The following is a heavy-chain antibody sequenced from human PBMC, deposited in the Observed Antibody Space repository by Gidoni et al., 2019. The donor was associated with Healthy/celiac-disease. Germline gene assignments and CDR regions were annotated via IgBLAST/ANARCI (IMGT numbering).Heavy chain of an antibody. V-gene: IGHV3-23*01. J-gene: IGHJ6*02. CDR2: ISGSGGST. Sequence: EVQLLESGGGLVQPGGSLRLSCAASGFTFSSYAMSWVRQATGKGLEWVSAISGSGGSTYYADSVKGRFTISRDNSKNTLYLQMNSLRAEDTAVYYCAKDLDFWSGYYYYGMDVWGQGTTVTVSS. D-gene: IGHD3-3*01. CDR3: AKDLDFWSGYYYYGMDV. CDR1: GFTFSSYA.